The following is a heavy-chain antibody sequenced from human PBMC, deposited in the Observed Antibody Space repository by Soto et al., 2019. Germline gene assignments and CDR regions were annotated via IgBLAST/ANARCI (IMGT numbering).Heavy chain of an antibody. D-gene: IGHD3-10*01. CDR2: ISYDGSNK. Sequence: GGSLRLSCAASGFTFSSYAMHWVRQAPGKGLEWVAVISYDGSNKYYADSVKGRFTISRDNSKNTLYLQMNSLRAEDTAVYYCARVDLPLWFGELPYYYGMDVWGQGTTVTVSS. V-gene: IGHV3-30-3*01. CDR1: GFTFSSYA. CDR3: ARVDLPLWFGELPYYYGMDV. J-gene: IGHJ6*02.